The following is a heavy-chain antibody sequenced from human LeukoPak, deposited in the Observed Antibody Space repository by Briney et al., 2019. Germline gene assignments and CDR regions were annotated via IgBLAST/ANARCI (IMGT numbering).Heavy chain of an antibody. CDR1: GGTFHSYT. V-gene: IGHV1-69*13. CDR2: IFPIFDKA. Sequence: ASVKVSCKASGGTFHSYTISWVRQAPGQGLEWMGGIFPIFDKANYAQKFQGRVTITADESTSTAYMELSSLRSDDTAVYYCARDHRQQLENWFDPWGQGTLVTVSS. CDR3: ARDHRQQLENWFDP. J-gene: IGHJ5*02. D-gene: IGHD1-1*01.